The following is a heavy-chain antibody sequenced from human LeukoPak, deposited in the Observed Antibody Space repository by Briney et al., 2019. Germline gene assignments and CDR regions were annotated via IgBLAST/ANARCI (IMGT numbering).Heavy chain of an antibody. CDR2: IYSGGST. CDR3: AKADIVASEMGY. J-gene: IGHJ4*02. D-gene: IGHD5-12*01. CDR1: GFTVSSNY. Sequence: GGSLRLSCAASGFTVSSNYMSWVRQAPGKGLEWVSVIYSGGSTYYADSVKGRFTISRDNSKNTLYLQMNSLRAEDTAVYYCAKADIVASEMGYWGQGTLVTVSS. V-gene: IGHV3-53*01.